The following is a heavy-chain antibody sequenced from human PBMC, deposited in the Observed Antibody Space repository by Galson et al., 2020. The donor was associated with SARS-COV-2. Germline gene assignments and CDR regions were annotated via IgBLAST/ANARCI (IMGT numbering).Heavy chain of an antibody. Sequence: GGSLRLSCAASGFTFCSYAMHWVRQAPGKGLEWVAVISYDGSNKYYADSVKGRFTISRDNSKNTLYLQMNSLRAEDTAVYYCARDNPSSGWYEGVYYFDYWGQGTLVTVSS. J-gene: IGHJ4*02. CDR3: ARDNPSSGWYEGVYYFDY. V-gene: IGHV3-30-3*01. CDR1: GFTFCSYA. CDR2: ISYDGSNK. D-gene: IGHD6-19*01.